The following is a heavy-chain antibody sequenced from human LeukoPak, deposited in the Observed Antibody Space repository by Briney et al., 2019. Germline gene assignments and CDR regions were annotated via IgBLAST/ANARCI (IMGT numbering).Heavy chain of an antibody. CDR2: MNPNSGNT. J-gene: IGHJ4*02. CDR1: GYTFTSYD. V-gene: IGHV1-8*03. Sequence: GASVNVSCKASGYTFTSYDINWVRQATGQGLEWMGWMNPNSGNTGYAQKFQGRVTITRNTSISTAYMELSSLRSEDTAVYYCARSYSGSYWFDYWGQGTLVTVSS. D-gene: IGHD1-26*01. CDR3: ARSYSGSYWFDY.